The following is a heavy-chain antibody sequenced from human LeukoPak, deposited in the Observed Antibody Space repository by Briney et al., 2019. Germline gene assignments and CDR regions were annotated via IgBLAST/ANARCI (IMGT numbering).Heavy chain of an antibody. Sequence: GESLQISCKASGYSITSYWIGWVRRMPGKGLEWMGIIYPGDSDTRYSPSFQGQVTISADKSISTAYLQWSSLKASDTAMYYCARYSSSWYLTAFDYWGQGTLVTVSS. CDR1: GYSITSYW. CDR3: ARYSSSWYLTAFDY. D-gene: IGHD6-13*01. V-gene: IGHV5-51*01. J-gene: IGHJ4*02. CDR2: IYPGDSDT.